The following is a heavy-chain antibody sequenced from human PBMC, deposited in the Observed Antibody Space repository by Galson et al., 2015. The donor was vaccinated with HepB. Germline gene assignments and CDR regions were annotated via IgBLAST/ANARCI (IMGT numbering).Heavy chain of an antibody. J-gene: IGHJ5*02. CDR1: GDSVSSNSAA. D-gene: IGHD2-2*01. Sequence: CAISGDSVSSNSAAWNWIRQSPSRGLEWLGRTYYRSKWYNDYAVSVKSRISINPDTSKNQFSLQLNSVTPEDTAVYYCATATRYCSSTSCYRTIPNWFDPWGQGTLVTVSS. CDR2: TYYRSKWYN. V-gene: IGHV6-1*01. CDR3: ATATRYCSSTSCYRTIPNWFDP.